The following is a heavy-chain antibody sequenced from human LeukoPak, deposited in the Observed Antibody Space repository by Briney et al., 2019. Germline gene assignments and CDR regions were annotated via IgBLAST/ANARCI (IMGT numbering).Heavy chain of an antibody. V-gene: IGHV3-30*18. D-gene: IGHD1-1*01. CDR1: GFTFSNYG. CDR2: ISSDGSKN. Sequence: GGSLRLSCAASGFTFSNYGMHWVRQTPGKGLEWVALISSDGSKNIYADSVKGRFTISRDNSKNTVYLQMNSLRAEDTAVYYCVKGLVQTTMSYSVDYWGQGALATVSS. CDR3: VKGLVQTTMSYSVDY. J-gene: IGHJ4*02.